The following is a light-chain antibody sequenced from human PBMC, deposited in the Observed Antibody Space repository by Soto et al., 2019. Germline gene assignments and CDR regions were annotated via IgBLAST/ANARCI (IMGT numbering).Light chain of an antibody. CDR3: SSYIPSSTPGV. J-gene: IGLJ1*01. CDR1: SSDVGGYKY. Sequence: QSMLTQPASVSGSPGQSITISCTGSSSDVGGYKYVSWYQQRPGQAPKLMIYQVNNRPSGVSNRFSGSKSGNTASLTISGLQAEDEADYYCSSYIPSSTPGVFGTETKLTVL. CDR2: QVN. V-gene: IGLV2-14*01.